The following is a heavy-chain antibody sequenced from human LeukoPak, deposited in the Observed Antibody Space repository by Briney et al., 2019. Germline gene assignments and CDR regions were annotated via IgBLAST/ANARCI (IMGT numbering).Heavy chain of an antibody. V-gene: IGHV3-48*03. CDR3: AREPRMVVHFDY. CDR2: ISSSGSTI. J-gene: IGHJ4*02. CDR1: GFTFSSYE. Sequence: RPGGSLRLSCAASGFTFSSYEMNWVRQAPGKGLEWVSYISSSGSTIYYADSVKGRFTISRDNAKNSLYLLMNSLRAEDTAVYYCAREPRMVVHFDYWGQGTLVTVSS. D-gene: IGHD2-15*01.